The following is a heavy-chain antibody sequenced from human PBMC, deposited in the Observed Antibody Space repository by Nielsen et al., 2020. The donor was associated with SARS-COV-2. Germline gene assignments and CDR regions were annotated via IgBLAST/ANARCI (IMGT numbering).Heavy chain of an antibody. CDR1: GYTFTGYY. V-gene: IGHV1-2*06. D-gene: IGHD7-27*01. CDR3: ARDRGDGYYDY. Sequence: ASVKVSCKASGYTFTGYYMHWVRQAPGQGLEWMGRINPNSGGTNYAQKFQGRVTMTRDTSISTAYMELSSLRSEDTAVYYCARDRGDGYYDYWGQGTLVTVSS. CDR2: INPNSGGT. J-gene: IGHJ4*02.